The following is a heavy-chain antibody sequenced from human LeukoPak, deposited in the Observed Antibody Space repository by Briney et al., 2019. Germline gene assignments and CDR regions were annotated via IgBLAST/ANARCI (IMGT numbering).Heavy chain of an antibody. V-gene: IGHV3-30*18. D-gene: IGHD6-19*01. CDR2: ISYDGSNK. CDR3: AKSFSSGWPYYFDY. CDR1: GFTFSSYG. Sequence: PGGSLRLSCAASGFTFSSYGMHWVRQAPGKGLEWVAVISYDGSNKYYADSVKGRFTISRDNSKNTLYLQMNSLRAEDTAVYYCAKSFSSGWPYYFDYWGQGTLVTVSS. J-gene: IGHJ4*02.